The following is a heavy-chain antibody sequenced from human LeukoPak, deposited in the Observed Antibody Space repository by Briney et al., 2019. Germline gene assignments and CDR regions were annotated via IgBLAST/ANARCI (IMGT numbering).Heavy chain of an antibody. D-gene: IGHD4-17*01. V-gene: IGHV4-39*07. CDR3: ARDMEFTVTSYFDY. Sequence: SETLSLTCTVSGGSISSSSYYWGWIRQPPGKGLEWIGSIYYSGSTYYDPSLKSRVTISVDTSKNQFSLKLSSVTAADTAVYYCARDMEFTVTSYFDYWGQGTLVTVSS. CDR1: GGSISSSSYY. J-gene: IGHJ4*02. CDR2: IYYSGST.